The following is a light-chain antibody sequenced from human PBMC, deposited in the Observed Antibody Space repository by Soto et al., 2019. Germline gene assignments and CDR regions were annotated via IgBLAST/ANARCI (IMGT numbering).Light chain of an antibody. J-gene: IGLJ1*01. CDR3: QSFDISLGDDV. Sequence: QSVLTQPPSVSGAPGQRVTISCTGSSSNIGAGYDVHWYQQLPGTAPKLLIYRNDNRPSGVPDRFSGSKSGASVSLAITGLQAEDEADYYCQSFDISLGDDVFGTGTKLTVL. V-gene: IGLV1-40*01. CDR1: SSNIGAGYD. CDR2: RND.